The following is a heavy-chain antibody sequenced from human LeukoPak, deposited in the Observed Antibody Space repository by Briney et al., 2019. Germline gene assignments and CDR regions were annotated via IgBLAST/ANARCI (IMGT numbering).Heavy chain of an antibody. J-gene: IGHJ6*02. CDR1: GFTFSSHG. CDR2: IWYDGSNK. Sequence: GGSLRLSCAASGFTFSSHGMHWVRQAPGKGLEWVAVIWYDGSNKYYADSVKGQFTISRDNSKNTLYLQMNSLRAKDTAVYYCARDGERAAARNYHYYGMDVWGQGTTVTVSS. CDR3: ARDGERAAARNYHYYGMDV. V-gene: IGHV3-33*01. D-gene: IGHD6-13*01.